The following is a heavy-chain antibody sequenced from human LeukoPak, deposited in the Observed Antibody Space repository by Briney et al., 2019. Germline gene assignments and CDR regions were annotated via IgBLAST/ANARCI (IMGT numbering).Heavy chain of an antibody. J-gene: IGHJ4*02. CDR2: LSGDGSDT. V-gene: IGHV3-23*01. CDR3: TKGGHGDY. Sequence: GGSLRLSCQASGFPFSTFPMSWVRLAPGKGLEWVSTLSGDGSDTYYADSVKGRFTISRDTSKNTLFLQMNSLRADDTAIYYCTKGGHGDYWGQGTMVTVSS. CDR1: GFPFSTFP. D-gene: IGHD2-21*02.